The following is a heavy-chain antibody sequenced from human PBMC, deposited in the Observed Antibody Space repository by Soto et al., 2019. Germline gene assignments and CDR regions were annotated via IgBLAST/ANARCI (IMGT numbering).Heavy chain of an antibody. J-gene: IGHJ5*02. CDR1: GFPFGTTD. V-gene: IGHV3-23*01. Sequence: QAGGSLRLSCAASGFPFGTTDMIWVHQAPGEGLEWVSTIDGSGGITFYADSVKGRFTISRDNSRNTVYLQMNSLRGDDTALYYCVKNSGWFNTWGQGALVTVSS. CDR3: VKNSGWFNT. D-gene: IGHD3-10*01. CDR2: IDGSGGIT.